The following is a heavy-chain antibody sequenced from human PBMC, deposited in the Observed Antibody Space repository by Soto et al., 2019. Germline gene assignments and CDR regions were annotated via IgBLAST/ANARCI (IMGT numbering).Heavy chain of an antibody. CDR2: ISSTSTYT. D-gene: IGHD3-22*01. J-gene: IGHJ4*02. Sequence: EVQLVESGGGLVKPGGSLRLSCAASGFSFSVYSMNWVRQAPGKGLEWVSCISSTSTYTFYADSVKGRFTISRDNAKKSVYLQMNSRRVEDTALYFCARWDSSCYPPYWGQGTLVTVSS. CDR1: GFSFSVYS. V-gene: IGHV3-21*01. CDR3: ARWDSSCYPPY.